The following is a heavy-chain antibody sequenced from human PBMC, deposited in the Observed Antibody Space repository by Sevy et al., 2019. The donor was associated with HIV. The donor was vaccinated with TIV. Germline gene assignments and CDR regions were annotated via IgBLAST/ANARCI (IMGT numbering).Heavy chain of an antibody. CDR1: GFTFSSYA. V-gene: IGHV3-23*01. J-gene: IGHJ3*02. CDR2: ISGSGGST. Sequence: GGSLRLSCAASGFTFSSYAMSWVRQAPGKGLEWVSAISGSGGSTYYADSVKGRFTISRDNSKNTLYLQMNSLRAEDTAVYYCASSSWYGDAFDIWGQGTMVTDSS. D-gene: IGHD6-13*01. CDR3: ASSSWYGDAFDI.